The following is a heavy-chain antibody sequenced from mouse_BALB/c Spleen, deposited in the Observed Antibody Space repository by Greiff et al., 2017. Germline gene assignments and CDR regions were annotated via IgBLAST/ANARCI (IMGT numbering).Heavy chain of an antibody. Sequence: EVKLEESGGGLVKPGGSLKLSCAASGFTFSSYAMSWVRQTPEKRLEWVASISSGGSTYYPDSVKGRFTISRDNARNILYLQMSSLRSEDTAMYYCANHYYGYDAMDYWGQGTSVTVSS. J-gene: IGHJ4*01. D-gene: IGHD1-2*01. V-gene: IGHV5-6-5*01. CDR2: ISSGGST. CDR3: ANHYYGYDAMDY. CDR1: GFTFSSYA.